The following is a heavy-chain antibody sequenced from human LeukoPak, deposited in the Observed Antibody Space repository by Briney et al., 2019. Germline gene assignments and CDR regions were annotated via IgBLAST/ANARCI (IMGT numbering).Heavy chain of an antibody. CDR3: AKDYGPKQLVFLDS. V-gene: IGHV3-23*01. J-gene: IGHJ4*02. CDR1: GFTFSSYA. D-gene: IGHD6-13*01. CDR2: ISDNGGTT. Sequence: GGSLRLSCAASGFTFSSYAMTWVRQAPGKGLEWVSAISDNGGTTFYADSVKGRFTITRDNSKNTLYVQMNSLRGEDTAVYYCAKDYGPKQLVFLDSWGQGTLVTVSS.